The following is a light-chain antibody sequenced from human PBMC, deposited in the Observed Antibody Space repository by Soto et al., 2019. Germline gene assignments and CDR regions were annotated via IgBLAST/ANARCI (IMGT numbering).Light chain of an antibody. V-gene: IGLV2-14*01. Sequence: QSVLTQPASVSGSPGQSITISCTGTSSDVGGYNYVSWYQQHPGKAPKLMIYEVSNRPSGVSNRFSGSKSGNTASLTISGIQAEDEADYYCRSYTRRTTYVFRAATKDIVL. CDR2: EVS. CDR3: RSYTRRTTYV. CDR1: SSDVGGYNY. J-gene: IGLJ1*01.